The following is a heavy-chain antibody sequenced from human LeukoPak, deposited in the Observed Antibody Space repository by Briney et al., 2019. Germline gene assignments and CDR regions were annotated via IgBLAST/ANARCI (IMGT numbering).Heavy chain of an antibody. J-gene: IGHJ3*02. CDR1: GYTFTSYG. V-gene: IGHV1-8*02. CDR3: ARASSGYSSGWYSADAFDI. D-gene: IGHD6-19*01. Sequence: ASVKVSCKASGYTFTSYGISWVRQATGQGLEWMGWMNPNSGNTGYAQKFQGRVTMTRNTSISTAYMELSSLRSEDTAVYYCARASSGYSSGWYSADAFDIWGQGTMVTVSS. CDR2: MNPNSGNT.